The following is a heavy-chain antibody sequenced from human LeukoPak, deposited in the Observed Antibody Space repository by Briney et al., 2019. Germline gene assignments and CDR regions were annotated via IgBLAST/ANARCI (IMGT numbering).Heavy chain of an antibody. J-gene: IGHJ4*02. Sequence: GGSLRLSCAASEFTFSSYWMSWVRQAPGKGLEWVANIKQDGSEKYYVDSVRGRFTISRDNAKNSLYLQMNSLRAEDTAVYYCARDNAMIRGVIGRGYWGQETLVTVSS. CDR2: IKQDGSEK. CDR1: EFTFSSYW. V-gene: IGHV3-7*01. D-gene: IGHD3-10*01. CDR3: ARDNAMIRGVIGRGY.